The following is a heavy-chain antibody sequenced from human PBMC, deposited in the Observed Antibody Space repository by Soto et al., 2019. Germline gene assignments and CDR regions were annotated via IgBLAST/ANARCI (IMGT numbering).Heavy chain of an antibody. J-gene: IGHJ6*02. CDR3: AKNVGDPAYYGMDV. V-gene: IGHV3-23*01. CDR2: ISGSGGST. CDR1: GFPFSRCA. Sequence: GGSLRRPWSASGFPFSRCAMGLVRQAAGKGLEGVSAISGSGGSTYYADSVKGRFTISRDNSKNTLYLQMNSLRAEDTAVYYCAKNVGDPAYYGMDVWGQGTTVTVSS. D-gene: IGHD4-17*01.